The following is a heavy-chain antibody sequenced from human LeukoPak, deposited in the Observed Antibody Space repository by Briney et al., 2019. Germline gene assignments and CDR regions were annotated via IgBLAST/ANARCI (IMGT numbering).Heavy chain of an antibody. CDR1: GFTFSSYG. J-gene: IGHJ4*02. CDR3: ARDGRSGWYWVDY. D-gene: IGHD6-19*01. Sequence: PGGSLRLSCAASGFTFSSYGMHWVRQAPGKGLEWVAVIWYDGSNKYYADSVKGRFTISRDNSKNTLYLQMNSLRDEDTAVYYCARDGRSGWYWVDYWGQGTLVTVSS. V-gene: IGHV3-33*01. CDR2: IWYDGSNK.